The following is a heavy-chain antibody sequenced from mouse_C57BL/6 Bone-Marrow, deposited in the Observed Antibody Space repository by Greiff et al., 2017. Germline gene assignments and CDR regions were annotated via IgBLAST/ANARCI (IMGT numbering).Heavy chain of an antibody. J-gene: IGHJ2*01. V-gene: IGHV6-6*01. Sequence: EVKVVESGGGLVQPGGSMKLSCAASGFTFSDAWMDWVRQSPEKGLEWVAEIRNKANNHATYYAVSVKGRFTISRDNSKSSVYLQMNSLRAEDTGIYFCTRGPQLGGFDYWGQGTTLTVSS. CDR2: IRNKANNHAT. CDR1: GFTFSDAW. CDR3: TRGPQLGGFDY. D-gene: IGHD4-1*02.